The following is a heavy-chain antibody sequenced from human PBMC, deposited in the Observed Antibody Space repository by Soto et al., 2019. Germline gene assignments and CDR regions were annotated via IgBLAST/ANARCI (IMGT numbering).Heavy chain of an antibody. D-gene: IGHD6-25*01. CDR2: ISGSGGST. CDR1: GFTFSSYA. V-gene: IGHV3-23*01. Sequence: LRLSCAASGFTFSSYAMSWVRQAPGKGLEWVSAISGSGGSTYYADSVKGRFTISRDNSKNTLYLQMNSLRAEDTAVYYCAKVTIVASGYYFDYWGQGTLVTVSS. J-gene: IGHJ4*02. CDR3: AKVTIVASGYYFDY.